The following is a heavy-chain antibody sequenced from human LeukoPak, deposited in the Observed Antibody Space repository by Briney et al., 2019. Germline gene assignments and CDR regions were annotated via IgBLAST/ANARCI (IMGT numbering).Heavy chain of an antibody. J-gene: IGHJ4*02. D-gene: IGHD2-2*01. Sequence: GGSLRLSCAASGFTFSSYAMSWDRQAPGKGLEWVSAISGSGGSTYYADSVKGRFTISRDNSKNTLYLQMNSLRAEDTAVYYCAKDSEYCSSTSCYAGDYWGQGTLVTVSS. CDR1: GFTFSSYA. CDR2: ISGSGGST. V-gene: IGHV3-23*01. CDR3: AKDSEYCSSTSCYAGDY.